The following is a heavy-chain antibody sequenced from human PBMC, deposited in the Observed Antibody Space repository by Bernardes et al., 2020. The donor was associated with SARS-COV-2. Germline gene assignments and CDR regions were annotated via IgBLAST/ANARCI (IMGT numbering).Heavy chain of an antibody. CDR3: ARLIGAHSSTWATFDY. J-gene: IGHJ4*02. Sequence: AESLSLTCTVSAGSISSIYYRWGWLLQSPGKGLEWIATIYYNGITYYRPSLKSRLAISMDTPKNQFFLRVTSLTAADTAVYYGARLIGAHSSTWATFDYWGQGTLVTVSS. CDR2: IYYNGIT. D-gene: IGHD6-13*01. CDR1: AGSISSIYYR. V-gene: IGHV4-39*01.